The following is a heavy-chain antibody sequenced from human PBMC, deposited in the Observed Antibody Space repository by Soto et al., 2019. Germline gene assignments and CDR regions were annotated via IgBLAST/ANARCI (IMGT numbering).Heavy chain of an antibody. CDR3: ARHLTPRYCSGGSCPPGWFDP. Sequence: SETLSLTCTVSGGSISSSSYYWGWIRQPPGKGLEWIGSTYYSGSTYYNPSLKSRVTISVDTSKKQFSLKLSSVTAADTAVFYCARHLTPRYCSGGSCPPGWFDPWGQGTLVTVSS. CDR1: GGSISSSSYY. J-gene: IGHJ5*02. V-gene: IGHV4-39*01. CDR2: TYYSGST. D-gene: IGHD2-15*01.